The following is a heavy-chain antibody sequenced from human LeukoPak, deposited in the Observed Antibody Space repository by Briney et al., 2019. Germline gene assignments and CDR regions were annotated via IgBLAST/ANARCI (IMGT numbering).Heavy chain of an antibody. Sequence: GGSPRLSCAASGFTFSSYWMSWVRQAPGKGLEWVANIKQDGSEKYYVDSVKGRFTISRDNAKNSLYLQMNSLRAEDTAVYYCARTTYWDYYGSGSYGRFDYWGQGTLVTVSS. D-gene: IGHD3-10*01. CDR2: IKQDGSEK. CDR3: ARTTYWDYYGSGSYGRFDY. J-gene: IGHJ4*02. V-gene: IGHV3-7*03. CDR1: GFTFSSYW.